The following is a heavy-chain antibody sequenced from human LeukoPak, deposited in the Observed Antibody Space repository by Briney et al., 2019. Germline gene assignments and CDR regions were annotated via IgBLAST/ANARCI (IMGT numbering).Heavy chain of an antibody. J-gene: IGHJ4*02. D-gene: IGHD6-19*01. V-gene: IGHV3-30*18. CDR2: ISYDGSNK. CDR3: AKDQSRSGWYALDY. CDR1: GFTFSSYG. Sequence: GRSLRLSCAASGFTFSSYGMHWVRQAPGKGLEWVAVISYDGSNKYYADSVKGRFTISRDNSKNTLYLQMNSLRAEDTAVYYCAKDQSRSGWYALDYWGQGTLVTVSS.